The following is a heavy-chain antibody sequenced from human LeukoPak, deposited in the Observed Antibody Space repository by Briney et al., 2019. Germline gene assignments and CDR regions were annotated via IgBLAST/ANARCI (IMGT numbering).Heavy chain of an antibody. CDR1: GFTFSTYA. D-gene: IGHD2-15*01. CDR3: AKTTTGYSSGRYPAWPIDY. J-gene: IGHJ4*02. V-gene: IGHV3-23*01. Sequence: GGSLRLSCAASGFTFSTYAMSWVRQAPGKGLEWVSLIGGSDGRTRYADSVKGRFTISRDNSKNTVYLQMDSLRAEDTATYYCAKTTTGYSSGRYPAWPIDYWGQGTLVTVSS. CDR2: IGGSDGRT.